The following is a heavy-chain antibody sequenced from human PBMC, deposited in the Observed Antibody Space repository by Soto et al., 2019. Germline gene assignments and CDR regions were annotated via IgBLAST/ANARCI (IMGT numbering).Heavy chain of an antibody. Sequence: QVQLVESGGGLVKPGGSLRLSCAASGFIFSDYYMTWIRQAPGKGLEWLSCSSNRDRSTYYADSMKDRFVVSKDNGKNLVYLQMNSLRAVDTAVYFCARAWKIEKFGVISMSKGLDVWGQGTTVTVSS. J-gene: IGHJ6*02. CDR2: SSNRDRST. V-gene: IGHV3-11*01. CDR1: GFIFSDYY. D-gene: IGHD3-3*01. CDR3: ARAWKIEKFGVISMSKGLDV.